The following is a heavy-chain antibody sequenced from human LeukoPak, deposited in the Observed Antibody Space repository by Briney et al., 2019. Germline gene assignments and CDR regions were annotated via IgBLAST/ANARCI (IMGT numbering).Heavy chain of an antibody. CDR3: ASAVGYDGTTYY. CDR2: IIPIFGTA. V-gene: IGHV1-69*13. D-gene: IGHD1-7*01. J-gene: IGHJ4*02. CDR1: GYTFTSYY. Sequence: GASVKVSCKASGYTFTSYYMHWVRQAPGQGLEWMGGIIPIFGTANYAQKFQGRVTITADESTSTAYMELSSLRSEDTAVYYCASAVGYDGTTYYWGQGTLVTVSS.